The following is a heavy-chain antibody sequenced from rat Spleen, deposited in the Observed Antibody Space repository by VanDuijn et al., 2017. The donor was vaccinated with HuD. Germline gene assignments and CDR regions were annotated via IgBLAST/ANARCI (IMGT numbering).Heavy chain of an antibody. D-gene: IGHD1-12*01. J-gene: IGHJ3*01. CDR3: ARDSGSYYPGGFAY. Sequence: QVQLKESGPGLVQPSQTLSLTCTVSGFSLTSYNVNWVRQSAGKGLEWMGIIWSGGSTAYNSALKSRLSISRDTSKSQVFLTMNSLQTEDTATYYCARDSGSYYPGGFAYWGQGTLVTVSS. CDR2: IWSGGST. V-gene: IGHV2-30*01. CDR1: GFSLTSYN.